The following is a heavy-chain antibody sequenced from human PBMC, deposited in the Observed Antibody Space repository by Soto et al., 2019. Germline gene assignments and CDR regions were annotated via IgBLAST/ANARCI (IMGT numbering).Heavy chain of an antibody. Sequence: LRLSCAASGFTFSSYGMHWVRQAPGKGLEWVGRIRSKANSYATAYAASVKGRFTISRDDSKNTAYLQMNSLKTEDTAVYYCTSTQWELDLFDYWGQGTLVTVSS. V-gene: IGHV3-73*01. CDR2: IRSKANSYAT. CDR3: TSTQWELDLFDY. J-gene: IGHJ4*02. CDR1: GFTFSSYG. D-gene: IGHD1-26*01.